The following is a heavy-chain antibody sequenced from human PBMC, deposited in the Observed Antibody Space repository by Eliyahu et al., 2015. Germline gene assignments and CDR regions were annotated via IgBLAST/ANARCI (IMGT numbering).Heavy chain of an antibody. CDR1: GXTFXNLT. V-gene: IGHV3-21*01. J-gene: IGHJ5*02. CDR2: ISSSSSYI. Sequence: EVQLVESGGGLVKPGGSLRLSCAASGXTFXNLTMNWVRQAPGKGLEWVSSISSSSSYIYYADSVKGRFTISRDNAKNSLYLQMNSLRVEDTAVYYCAREALEWLPNNWFDPWGQGTLVTVSS. CDR3: AREALEWLPNNWFDP. D-gene: IGHD3-3*01.